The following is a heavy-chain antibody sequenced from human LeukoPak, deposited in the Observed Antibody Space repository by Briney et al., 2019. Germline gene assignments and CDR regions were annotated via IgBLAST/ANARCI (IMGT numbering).Heavy chain of an antibody. CDR1: GFTFTGHS. D-gene: IGHD3-10*01. CDR2: ISSSSSYI. Sequence: GGSLRLSCVASGFTFTGHSMHWVRQAPGKGLEWVSSISSSSSYIYYADSVKGRFTISRDNAKNSLYLQMNSLRAEDTAVYYCARAYYGSGSYYVDYWGQGTLVTVSS. CDR3: ARAYYGSGSYYVDY. V-gene: IGHV3-21*01. J-gene: IGHJ4*02.